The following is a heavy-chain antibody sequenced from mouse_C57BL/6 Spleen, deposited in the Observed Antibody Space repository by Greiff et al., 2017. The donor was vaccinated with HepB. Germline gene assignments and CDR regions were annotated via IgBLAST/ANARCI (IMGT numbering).Heavy chain of an antibody. CDR1: GYTFTSYG. CDR2: IYPRSGNT. Sequence: QVQLQQSGAELARPGASVKLSCKASGYTFTSYGISWVKQRTGQGLEWIGEIYPRSGNTYYNEKFKGKATLTADKSSSTAYMELRSLTSEDSAVYFCAGGDYDYGGVLAYWGQGTLVTVSA. V-gene: IGHV1-81*01. J-gene: IGHJ3*01. CDR3: AGGDYDYGGVLAY. D-gene: IGHD2-4*01.